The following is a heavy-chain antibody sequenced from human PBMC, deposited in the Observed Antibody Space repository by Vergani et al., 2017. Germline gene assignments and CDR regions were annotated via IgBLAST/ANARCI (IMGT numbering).Heavy chain of an antibody. Sequence: QVQLVESGGGVVQPGRSLRLSCAASGFTFNQYGMHWVRQAPGKGLEWVAVTWYDGNNKQYADSVKGRFTISRDNSKSTMYLQMNSLRDEDTGVYYCASDFLLLYNLFDPWGQGTLVTVSS. CDR3: ASDFLLLYNLFDP. J-gene: IGHJ5*02. D-gene: IGHD1-14*01. CDR1: GFTFNQYG. CDR2: TWYDGNNK. V-gene: IGHV3-33*01.